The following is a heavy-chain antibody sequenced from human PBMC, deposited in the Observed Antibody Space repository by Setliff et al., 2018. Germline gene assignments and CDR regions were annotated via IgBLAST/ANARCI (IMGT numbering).Heavy chain of an antibody. J-gene: IGHJ3*02. D-gene: IGHD3-3*01. Sequence: PGGSLRLSCAAPELIFSHTWMNWVRQAPGKGLEWVGRIKGQTDGGTTDYAAPVKGRFSISRDDSKNTVYLQMNSLRAEDTAVYYCARENRYNFWSGLDAFDIWGQGTMVTVSS. V-gene: IGHV3-15*01. CDR3: ARENRYNFWSGLDAFDI. CDR2: IKGQTDGGTT. CDR1: ELIFSHTW.